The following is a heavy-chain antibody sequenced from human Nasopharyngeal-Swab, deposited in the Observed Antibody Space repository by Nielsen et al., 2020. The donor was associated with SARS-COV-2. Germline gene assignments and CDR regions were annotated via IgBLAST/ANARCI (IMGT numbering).Heavy chain of an antibody. V-gene: IGHV1-2*02. CDR2: INPRSRDT. D-gene: IGHD4-17*01. J-gene: IGHJ4*02. CDR1: GYNLTGYY. Sequence: ASVKVSCKASGYNLTGYYMHWVRQAPGQGLEWMGWINPRSRDTKYAQKFQGRVTMTSDTSINTAYMELSRLRSDDTAVYYCARDDYVDYGYFCHWGQGTLVTVSS. CDR3: ARDDYVDYGYFCH.